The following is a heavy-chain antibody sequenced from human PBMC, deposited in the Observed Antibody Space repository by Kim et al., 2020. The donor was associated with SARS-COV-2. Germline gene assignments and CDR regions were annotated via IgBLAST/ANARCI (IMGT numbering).Heavy chain of an antibody. Sequence: SETLSLTCTVSGGSISSYYWSWIRQPPGKGLEWIGYIYYSGSTNYNPSLKSRVTISVDTSKNQFSLKLSSVTAADTAVYYCARDQGGYCSGGSCGRINGFDYWGQGTLVTVSS. CDR2: IYYSGST. V-gene: IGHV4-59*01. J-gene: IGHJ4*02. CDR1: GGSISSYY. CDR3: ARDQGGYCSGGSCGRINGFDY. D-gene: IGHD2-15*01.